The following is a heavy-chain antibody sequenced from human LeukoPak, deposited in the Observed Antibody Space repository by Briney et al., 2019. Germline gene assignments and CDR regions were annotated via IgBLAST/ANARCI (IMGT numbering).Heavy chain of an antibody. CDR2: IDSSGSTI. Sequence: PGGSLRLSXAASGFTFSSYEMNWVRQAPGKGLEWVSYIDSSGSTIYYAESVKGRFTISRDNAKNSLYLQMSSLRAEDTSVYYCARDQTGTTAYFDYWGQGTLVTVSS. D-gene: IGHD1-7*01. J-gene: IGHJ4*02. V-gene: IGHV3-48*03. CDR1: GFTFSSYE. CDR3: ARDQTGTTAYFDY.